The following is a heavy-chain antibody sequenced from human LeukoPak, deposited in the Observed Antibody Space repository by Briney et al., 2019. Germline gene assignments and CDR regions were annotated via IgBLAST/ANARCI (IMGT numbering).Heavy chain of an antibody. CDR1: GFTVSSNY. Sequence: GGSLRLSCAASGFTVSSNYMSWVRQAPGKGLEWVSVIYSGGSTYYADSVKGRFTISGDNSKNTLYLQMNSLRAEDTAVYYCAREMSSYSGSREAFDIWGQGTMVTVSS. D-gene: IGHD1-26*01. J-gene: IGHJ3*02. V-gene: IGHV3-53*01. CDR2: IYSGGST. CDR3: AREMSSYSGSREAFDI.